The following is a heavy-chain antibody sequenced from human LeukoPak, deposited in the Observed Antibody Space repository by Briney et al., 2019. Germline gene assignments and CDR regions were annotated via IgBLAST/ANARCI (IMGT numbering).Heavy chain of an antibody. V-gene: IGHV1-69*10. CDR1: GGPFNAYA. D-gene: IGHD3-9*01. CDR3: AKDYDVLTGIGWFDP. J-gene: IGHJ5*02. CDR2: IIPILGRT. Sequence: SVKVSCKASGGPFNAYAISWLRQAPGQGLEWMGGIIPILGRTNYAQRFQGRVTITADESTTTAYMELSSLRSEDTALYYCAKDYDVLTGIGWFDPWGQGTLVTVSS.